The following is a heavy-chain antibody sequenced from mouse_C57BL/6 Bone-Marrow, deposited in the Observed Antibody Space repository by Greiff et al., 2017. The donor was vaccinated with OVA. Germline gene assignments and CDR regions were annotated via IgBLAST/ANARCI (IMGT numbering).Heavy chain of an antibody. CDR2: IYPGGGYT. CDR3: ARSSYPYAMDY. V-gene: IGHV1-63*01. CDR1: GYTFTNYW. J-gene: IGHJ4*01. Sequence: QVQLQQSGAELVRPGTSVKMSCKASGYTFTNYWIGWAKQRPGHGLEWIGDIYPGGGYTNYNEKFKGKATLTADKSSSTAYMQCSSLTSEDSAIYYCARSSYPYAMDYWGQGTSVTVSS. D-gene: IGHD1-1*01.